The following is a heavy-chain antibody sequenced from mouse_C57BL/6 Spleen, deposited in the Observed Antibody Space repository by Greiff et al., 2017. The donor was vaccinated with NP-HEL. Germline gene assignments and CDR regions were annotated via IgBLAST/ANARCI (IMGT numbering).Heavy chain of an antibody. CDR1: GYTFTDYE. CDR2: IDPETGGT. CDR3: TRSGYYYGSSFDY. Sequence: VQLVESGAELVRPGASVTLSCKASGYTFTDYEMHWVKQTPVHGLEWIGAIDPETGGTAYNQKFKGKAILTADKSSSTAYMELRSLTSEDSAVYYCTRSGYYYGSSFDYWGQGTTLTVSS. V-gene: IGHV1-15*01. D-gene: IGHD1-1*01. J-gene: IGHJ2*01.